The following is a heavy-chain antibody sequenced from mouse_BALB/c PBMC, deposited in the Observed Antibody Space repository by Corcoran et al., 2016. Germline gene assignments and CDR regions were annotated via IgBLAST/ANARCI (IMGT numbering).Heavy chain of an antibody. CDR2: INHYNGGT. J-gene: IGHJ1*01. Sequence: EVHLQQSGPELVKPGASMKISCKASGYSFTGYTMNWVKQSHGKSLEWIGLINHYNGGTSYNQKFKGKATLTVDTSSSTAYMELLSLTSEDSAVCSCARGSYFDVWGEGTTVTVSS. V-gene: IGHV1-18*01. CDR1: GYSFTGYT. CDR3: ARGSYFDV.